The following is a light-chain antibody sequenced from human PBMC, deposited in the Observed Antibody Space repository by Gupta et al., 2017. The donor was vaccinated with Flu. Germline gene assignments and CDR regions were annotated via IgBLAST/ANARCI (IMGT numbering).Light chain of an antibody. V-gene: IGKV3-15*01. J-gene: IGKJ4*01. CDR3: QQYNDWPPLT. CDR2: GAS. Sequence: EIVMTPSPATLSVSPGERATLSCRASQSVSSNLAWYQQKPGQAPRLLIYGASTRATGIPDRFSGSGSGTEFTLTIRSLQSEDFAVYYCQQYNDWPPLTFGGGTKVEIK. CDR1: QSVSSN.